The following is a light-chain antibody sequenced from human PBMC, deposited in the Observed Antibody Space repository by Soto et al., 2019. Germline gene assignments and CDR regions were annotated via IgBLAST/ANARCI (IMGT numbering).Light chain of an antibody. V-gene: IGLV2-14*01. CDR3: SSYTSSSTHYV. Sequence: QSALTQPASVSGSPGQSITISCTGTSSDVGGYNYVSWYQQHPGKAPKLMIYEVSNRPSGVSHRFSGSKSGNMASLTISGLQAEDEADYYCSSYTSSSTHYVFGTGTKLTVL. J-gene: IGLJ1*01. CDR2: EVS. CDR1: SSDVGGYNY.